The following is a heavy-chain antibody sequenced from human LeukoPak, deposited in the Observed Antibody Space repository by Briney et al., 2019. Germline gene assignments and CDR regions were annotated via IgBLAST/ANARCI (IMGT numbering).Heavy chain of an antibody. V-gene: IGHV4-59*01. Sequence: SETLSLTCTVSGGSISSYYWSWIRQPPGKGLEWIGYIYYSGSTNYNPSLKSRVTISVDTSKNQFSLKLSSVTAADTAVYYCARGIVVGGYYMDVWGKGTTVTVPS. CDR2: IYYSGST. CDR3: ARGIVVGGYYMDV. CDR1: GGSISSYY. J-gene: IGHJ6*03. D-gene: IGHD1-26*01.